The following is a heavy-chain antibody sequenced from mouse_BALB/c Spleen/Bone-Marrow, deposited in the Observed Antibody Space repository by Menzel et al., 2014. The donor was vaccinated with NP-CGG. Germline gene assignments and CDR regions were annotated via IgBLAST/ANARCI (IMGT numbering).Heavy chain of an antibody. J-gene: IGHJ3*01. CDR2: ISYSGST. CDR1: GDSITSGY. V-gene: IGHV3-8*02. Sequence: DVQLQESGPSLVKPSQTLSLTCSVTGDSITSGYWNWIREFPGNKLEYMGYISYSGSTYYNPSLKSRISITRDTSKNQYYLQLNSVTTEDTATYFCATQGYYGNSWFVYWGQGTLVTVSA. CDR3: ATQGYYGNSWFVY. D-gene: IGHD2-1*01.